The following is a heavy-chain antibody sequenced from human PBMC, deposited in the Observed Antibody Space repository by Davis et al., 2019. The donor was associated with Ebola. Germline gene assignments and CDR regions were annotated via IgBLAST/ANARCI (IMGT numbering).Heavy chain of an antibody. D-gene: IGHD3-22*01. J-gene: IGHJ4*02. Sequence: SETLSLTCAVYGGSFSGYYWSWIRQPPGKGLEWIGSIYYSGSTYYNPSLKSRVTISVDTSKNQFSLKLSSVTAADTAVYYCARRDSYYDSSGYYPFDYWGQGTLVTVSS. V-gene: IGHV4-34*01. CDR3: ARRDSYYDSSGYYPFDY. CDR2: IYYSGST. CDR1: GGSFSGYY.